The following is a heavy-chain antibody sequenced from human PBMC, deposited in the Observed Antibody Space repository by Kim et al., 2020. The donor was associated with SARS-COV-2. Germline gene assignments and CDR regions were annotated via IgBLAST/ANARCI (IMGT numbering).Heavy chain of an antibody. Sequence: SETLSLTCTVSGGSISSSSYYWGWIRQPPGKGLEWIGSIYYSGSTYYNPSLKSRVTISVDTSKNQFSLKLSSVTAADTAVYYCASLRLLWFGELFSRWFDPWGQGTLVTVSS. CDR2: IYYSGST. CDR3: ASLRLLWFGELFSRWFDP. CDR1: GGSISSSSYY. D-gene: IGHD3-10*01. V-gene: IGHV4-39*01. J-gene: IGHJ5*02.